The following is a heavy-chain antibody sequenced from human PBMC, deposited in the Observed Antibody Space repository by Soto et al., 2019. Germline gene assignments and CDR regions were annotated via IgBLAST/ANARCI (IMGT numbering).Heavy chain of an antibody. CDR2: ISYDGSDK. CDR3: AKTAGYDYVWGSYGLDH. D-gene: IGHD3-16*01. J-gene: IGHJ5*02. Sequence: GGSLRLSCAGSGFTFSSYGMHWVRQAPGKGLEWVAVISYDGSDKYYGDSVKGRFTISRDDSKNTLYLQMNSLRVEDTAIYYCAKTAGYDYVWGSYGLDHWGQGT. V-gene: IGHV3-30*18. CDR1: GFTFSSYG.